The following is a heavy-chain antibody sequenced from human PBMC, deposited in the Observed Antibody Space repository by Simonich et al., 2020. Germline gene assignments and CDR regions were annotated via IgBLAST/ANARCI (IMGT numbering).Heavy chain of an antibody. D-gene: IGHD6-13*01. CDR3: ARERAAAGEAFDY. CDR1: GFTFSSYG. CDR2: IWYDGSNK. J-gene: IGHJ4*02. Sequence: QVQLVESGGGVVQPGRSLRLSCAASGFTFSSYGMHWVRQAPGKGLEWVAVIWYDGSNKYYADSVKGLFTISRDNSNNTLYLKMNSLRAEDTAVYYCARERAAAGEAFDYWGQGTLVTVSS. V-gene: IGHV3-33*01.